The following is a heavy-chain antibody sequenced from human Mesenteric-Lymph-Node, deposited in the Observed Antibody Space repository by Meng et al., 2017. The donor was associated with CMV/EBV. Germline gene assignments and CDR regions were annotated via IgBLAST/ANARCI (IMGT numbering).Heavy chain of an antibody. CDR3: AHTGGSGSFPY. V-gene: IGHV2-5*02. Sequence: CIFSGFSLSSSGVGVGWIRQPPGKALEWLALIYWDDDKLYSPSLKSRLTITKGTSKNQVVLTMTNMDPLDTATHYCAHTGGSGSFPYWGQGILVTVSS. J-gene: IGHJ4*02. D-gene: IGHD3-10*01. CDR2: IYWDDDK. CDR1: GFSLSSSGVG.